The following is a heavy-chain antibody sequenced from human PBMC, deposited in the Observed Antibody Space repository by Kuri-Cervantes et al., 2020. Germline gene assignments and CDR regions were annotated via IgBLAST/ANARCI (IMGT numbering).Heavy chain of an antibody. CDR3: ARGQNRAVAGAARQDEFTL. V-gene: IGHV1-46*01. Sequence: ASVKVSCKASGYTFTSYYMHWVRQAPGQGLEWMGIINPSGGSTSYAQKFQGRVTMTRDTSTSTVYMELNSLSPEDTAFYYCARGQNRAVAGAARQDEFTLWGQGTMVTVSS. D-gene: IGHD6-19*01. J-gene: IGHJ3*01. CDR1: GYTFTSYY. CDR2: INPSGGST.